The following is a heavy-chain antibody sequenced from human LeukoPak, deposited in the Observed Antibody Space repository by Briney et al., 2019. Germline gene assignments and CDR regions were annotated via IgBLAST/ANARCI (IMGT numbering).Heavy chain of an antibody. D-gene: IGHD1-26*01. CDR2: IYNTGNT. CDR3: ARHGGARGSYPRVFDY. CDR1: GVSISPYY. V-gene: IGHV4-59*08. J-gene: IGHJ4*02. Sequence: SETLSLTCAVSGVSISPYYWSWIRQPPGKGLEWIWYIYNTGNTNYNPSLKSLLTISVDMSKNQLSLELNSVTAADTAVYYCARHGGARGSYPRVFDYWGQGTPVTVSS.